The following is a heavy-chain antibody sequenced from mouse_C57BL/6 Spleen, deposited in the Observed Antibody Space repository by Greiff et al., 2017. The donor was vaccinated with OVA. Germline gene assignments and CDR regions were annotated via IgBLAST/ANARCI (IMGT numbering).Heavy chain of an antibody. J-gene: IGHJ1*03. CDR3: TNYYGSSYGWYCDV. Sequence: DVKLQESGTVLARPGASVKMSCKTSGYTFTSYWMHWVKQRPGQGLEWIGAIYPGNSDTSYNQKFKGKAKLTAVTSASTAYMELSILTNEDSAVYYCTNYYGSSYGWYCDVWGTGTTVTVSS. V-gene: IGHV1-5*01. CDR1: GYTFTSYW. D-gene: IGHD1-1*01. CDR2: IYPGNSDT.